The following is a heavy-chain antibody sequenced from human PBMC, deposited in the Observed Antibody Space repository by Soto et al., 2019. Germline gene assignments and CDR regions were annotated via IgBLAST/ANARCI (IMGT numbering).Heavy chain of an antibody. CDR3: AKSGISGTTNYFDF. V-gene: IGHV3-30*18. CDR1: GITFTSYG. Sequence: GGSLRLSCAASGITFTSYGMHWVRQAPGKGLEWLAIISYDGTNTYYADSVKGRFTISRDNSNNTLFLQMNSLRAEDTAVYYCAKSGISGTTNYFDFWGQGTLVTVSS. D-gene: IGHD1-7*01. J-gene: IGHJ4*02. CDR2: ISYDGTNT.